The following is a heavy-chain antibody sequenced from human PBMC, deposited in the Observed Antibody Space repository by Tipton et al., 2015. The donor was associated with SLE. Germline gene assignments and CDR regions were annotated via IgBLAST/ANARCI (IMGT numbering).Heavy chain of an antibody. V-gene: IGHV3-21*04. J-gene: IGHJ4*02. D-gene: IGHD2-21*02. CDR1: GFTFSSNT. CDR3: AVGSDCSL. CDR2: ISSSSSYI. Sequence: SLRLSCAASGFTFSSNTMNWVRQAPGKGLEWVSSISSSSSYIYYADSVKGRFTISRDNAKNMMYLQMDSLRADDTAEYYCAVGSDCSLWGQGTPVIVSS.